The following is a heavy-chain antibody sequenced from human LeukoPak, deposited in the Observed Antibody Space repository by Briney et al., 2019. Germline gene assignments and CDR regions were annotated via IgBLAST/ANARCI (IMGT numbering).Heavy chain of an antibody. D-gene: IGHD3-3*01. V-gene: IGHV3-30*04. Sequence: GGSLRLSCAASGFTFSSYAMHWVRQAPGKGLEWVAVISYDGSIKYYADSVKGRFTISRDNSKNTLYLQMNSLRAEDTAVYYCARERDDFWSGYSQSLYYGMDVWGQGTTVTVSS. CDR2: ISYDGSIK. J-gene: IGHJ6*02. CDR3: ARERDDFWSGYSQSLYYGMDV. CDR1: GFTFSSYA.